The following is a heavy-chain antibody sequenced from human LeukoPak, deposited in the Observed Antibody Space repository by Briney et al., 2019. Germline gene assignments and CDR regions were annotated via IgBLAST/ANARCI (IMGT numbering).Heavy chain of an antibody. V-gene: IGHV1-18*01. CDR2: ISAYNGNT. CDR1: AYTFTSSG. Sequence: GASVKVSCKASAYTFTSSGISWVRQAPGQGLEWMGWISAYNGNTNYAQKFQGRVTMTTDTSTSTAYMELRSLRSDDTAVYYCARASESGWREFDYWGQGTLVTVSS. J-gene: IGHJ4*02. D-gene: IGHD6-19*01. CDR3: ARASESGWREFDY.